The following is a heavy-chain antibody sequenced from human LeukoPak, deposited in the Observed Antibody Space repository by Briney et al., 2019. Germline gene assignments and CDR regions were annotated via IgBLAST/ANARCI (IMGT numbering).Heavy chain of an antibody. CDR3: AKDWATWETPPYFDQ. J-gene: IGHJ4*02. D-gene: IGHD1-26*01. Sequence: GGSLRLSCAASGFTFNNYAITWVRQAPGKGLEWVSSIVGSGSPTYYADSVKGRFTISRDNSKNTLYLQMNSLRVGDTAVYYCAKDWATWETPPYFDQWGRGTLVTVSS. V-gene: IGHV3-23*01. CDR2: IVGSGSPT. CDR1: GFTFNNYA.